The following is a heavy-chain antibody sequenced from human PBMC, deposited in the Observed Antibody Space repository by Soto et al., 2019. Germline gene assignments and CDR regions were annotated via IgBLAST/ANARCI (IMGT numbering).Heavy chain of an antibody. Sequence: QVQLQESGPGLVNTSDTLSLTCTVSGGSMTRYYWSWIRQPAGEGLEWIGCVSYSGETAYNPPLKSRVSMSTHTSKNDFSLKLPSLAAADAAAYYCAPQRYPVVTAFDLWGQGTTVAVSS. CDR1: GGSMTRYY. CDR2: VSYSGET. D-gene: IGHD3-9*01. J-gene: IGHJ3*01. V-gene: IGHV4-59*07. CDR3: APQRYPVVTAFDL.